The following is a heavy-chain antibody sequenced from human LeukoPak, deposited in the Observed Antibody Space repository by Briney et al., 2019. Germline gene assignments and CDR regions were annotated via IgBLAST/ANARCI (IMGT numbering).Heavy chain of an antibody. CDR1: GYTFTSYD. CDR3: AREDYYDFWSGYSKPYDY. Sequence: ASVKVSCKASGYTFTSYDINWVRQATGQGLEWMGWMNPNSGNTGYSQKFQGRVTITRDTSASTAYMELSSLRSEDTAVYYCAREDYYDFWSGYSKPYDYWGQGTLVTVSS. J-gene: IGHJ4*02. CDR2: MNPNSGNT. V-gene: IGHV1-8*01. D-gene: IGHD3-3*01.